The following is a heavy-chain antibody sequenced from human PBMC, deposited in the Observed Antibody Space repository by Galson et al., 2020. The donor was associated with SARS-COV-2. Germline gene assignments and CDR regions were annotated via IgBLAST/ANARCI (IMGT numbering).Heavy chain of an antibody. J-gene: IGHJ6*02. CDR3: ARGSSYYYDSSGYYYGDYYYGMDV. CDR1: GYTFTSYD. D-gene: IGHD3-22*01. Sequence: ASVKVSCMASGYTFTSYDINWVRQATGQGLEWMGWMNPNSGNTGYAQKFQGRVTITRNTSISTAYMELSSLRSEDTAVYYCARGSSYYYDSSGYYYGDYYYGMDVWGQGTTVTVSS. CDR2: MNPNSGNT. V-gene: IGHV1-8*01.